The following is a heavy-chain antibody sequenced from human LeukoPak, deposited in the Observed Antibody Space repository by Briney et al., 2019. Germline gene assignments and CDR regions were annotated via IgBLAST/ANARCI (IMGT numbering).Heavy chain of an antibody. CDR3: ARDRRRPLTNYYYGMDV. CDR2: ISSSSSYI. Sequence: GGSLRLSCAACGFTFSSYSMNWVRQAPGKGLEWVSSISSSSSYIYYADSVKGRFTISRDNANNSLYLQMNSLRAEDTAVYYCARDRRRPLTNYYYGMDVWGQGTTVTVSS. D-gene: IGHD2-2*01. J-gene: IGHJ6*02. V-gene: IGHV3-21*01. CDR1: GFTFSSYS.